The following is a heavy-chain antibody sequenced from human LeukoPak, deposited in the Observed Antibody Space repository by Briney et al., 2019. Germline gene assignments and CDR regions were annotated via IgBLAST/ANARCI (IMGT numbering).Heavy chain of an antibody. CDR2: INPNSGGT. Sequence: ASVKVSCKASGYTFTGYYMHWVRQAPGQGLEWMGRINPNSGGTNYAQKFQGRVTMTRDTSISTSYMEPSRLRSDDTAVYYCARDHGITMIVNGDPWGQGTLVTVSS. CDR3: ARDHGITMIVNGDP. J-gene: IGHJ5*02. D-gene: IGHD3-22*01. V-gene: IGHV1-2*06. CDR1: GYTFTGYY.